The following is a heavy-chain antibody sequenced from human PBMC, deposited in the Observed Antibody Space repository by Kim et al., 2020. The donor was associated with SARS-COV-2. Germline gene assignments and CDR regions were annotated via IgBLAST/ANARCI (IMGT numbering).Heavy chain of an antibody. CDR3: ARDRSSGYPVDY. CDR1: GFTFSAYA. CDR2: ISYDGSNK. J-gene: IGHJ4*02. Sequence: GGSLRLSCAASGFTFSAYAMHWVRQAPGMGLEWVAVISYDGSNKYYADSVKGRFTISRDNSENTLYLQMNSLRAEDTAVYYCARDRSSGYPVDYWGQGTLVTVSS. D-gene: IGHD3-22*01. V-gene: IGHV3-30*04.